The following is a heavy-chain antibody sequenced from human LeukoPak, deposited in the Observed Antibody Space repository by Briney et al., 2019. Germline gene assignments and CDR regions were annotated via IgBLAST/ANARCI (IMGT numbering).Heavy chain of an antibody. Sequence: SETLSLTCTVSGVSVSNFYWSWIRQPAGKGLEWIGRMYTSGTTNYNPSLESRVTISIDTSKNQFSLKLSSVTAADTAVYYCARGEQQLVGSSYYYYMDVWGKGTTVTVSS. J-gene: IGHJ6*03. CDR1: GVSVSNFY. CDR3: ARGEQQLVGSSYYYYMDV. V-gene: IGHV4-4*07. D-gene: IGHD6-13*01. CDR2: MYTSGTT.